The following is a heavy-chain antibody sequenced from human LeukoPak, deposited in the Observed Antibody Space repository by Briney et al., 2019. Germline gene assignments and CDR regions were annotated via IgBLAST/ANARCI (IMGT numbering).Heavy chain of an antibody. V-gene: IGHV3-7*01. CDR3: TSWGDTTAEYFQR. CDR1: GFTFSSYW. J-gene: IGHJ1*01. Sequence: GGSLRLSCAASGFTFSSYWMSWVRQAPGKGLEWVAHINPDGRDTYYVDSVKGRFTISRDNAQNSMYLQMNSLRVEDTAVYYCTSWGDTTAEYFQRWGQGTLVTVSS. D-gene: IGHD2-21*02. CDR2: INPDGRDT.